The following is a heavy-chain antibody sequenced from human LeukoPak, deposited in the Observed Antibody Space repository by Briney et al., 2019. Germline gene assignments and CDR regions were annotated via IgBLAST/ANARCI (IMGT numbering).Heavy chain of an antibody. V-gene: IGHV1-18*01. CDR1: GGTFSSYA. D-gene: IGHD6-13*01. Sequence: ASVKVSCKASGGTFSSYAISWVRQAPGQGLEWMGWISAYNGNTNYAQKLQGRVTMTTDTSTSTAYMELRSLRSDDTAVYYCARISSSNWYNERGAFDVWGQGTMVTVSS. CDR2: ISAYNGNT. J-gene: IGHJ3*01. CDR3: ARISSSNWYNERGAFDV.